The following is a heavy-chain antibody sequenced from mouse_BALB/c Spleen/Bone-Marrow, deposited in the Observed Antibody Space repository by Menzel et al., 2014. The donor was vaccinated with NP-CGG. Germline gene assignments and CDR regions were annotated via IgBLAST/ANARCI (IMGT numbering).Heavy chain of an antibody. Sequence: QVQLQQSGPELVKPGASVKMSCKASGYTFTSYYIHWVKQRPGQGLEWIGWIYLGDGSTKYNEKFKGKTTLTADKSSSTAYMLLSSLTSEDSAIYFCARTDSSGSWFAYWGQGTLVTVSA. CDR2: IYLGDGST. CDR1: GYTFTSYY. D-gene: IGHD3-2*01. V-gene: IGHV1S56*01. J-gene: IGHJ3*01. CDR3: ARTDSSGSWFAY.